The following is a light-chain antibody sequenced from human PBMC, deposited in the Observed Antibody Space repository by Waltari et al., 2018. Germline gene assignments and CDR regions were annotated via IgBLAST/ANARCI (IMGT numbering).Light chain of an antibody. J-gene: IGKJ4*01. CDR2: KAS. CDR3: QRYDDYPPT. CDR1: QSISHW. Sequence: DIQMTQSPSTLSASVGDRVTITCRASQSISHWLAWYQQQPGKAPKILISKASSLEKEVPSRFSGSGSGTEFTLTITNLQPDDFATFYCQRYDDYPPTFGGGTKVEIK. V-gene: IGKV1-5*03.